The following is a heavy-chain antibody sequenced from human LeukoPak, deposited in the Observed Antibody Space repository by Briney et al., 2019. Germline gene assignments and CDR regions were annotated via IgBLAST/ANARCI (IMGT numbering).Heavy chain of an antibody. J-gene: IGHJ5*02. CDR1: GYSFINYD. Sequence: ASVKVSCKASGYSFINYDINWVRQATGQGLEWMGWMIPKSGDTSYSQKFEGGVFIIRDNSINKAYMELSSLGCDDQAVLYCARDGRGSRSSWFVPWGQGTLVIVSS. CDR2: MIPKSGDT. D-gene: IGHD3-10*01. CDR3: ARDGRGSRSSWFVP. V-gene: IGHV1-8*03.